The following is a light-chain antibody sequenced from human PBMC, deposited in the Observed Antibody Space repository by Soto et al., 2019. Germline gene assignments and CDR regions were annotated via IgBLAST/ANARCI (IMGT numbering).Light chain of an antibody. CDR3: QQKYRLPRT. CDR2: GAS. V-gene: IGKV1-39*01. Sequence: DIQMTQSPSSLSASVGDRVTITCRASQSISRYLKWYQQKPGKAPKILIYGASTLQSGVPSRFSGSGSGTDFTLTISSLQPEDFATYFCQQKYRLPRTFGQGTKVEMK. CDR1: QSISRY. J-gene: IGKJ1*01.